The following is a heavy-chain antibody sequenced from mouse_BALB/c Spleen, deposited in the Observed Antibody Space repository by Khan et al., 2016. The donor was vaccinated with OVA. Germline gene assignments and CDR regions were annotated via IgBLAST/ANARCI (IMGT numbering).Heavy chain of an antibody. CDR1: GYTFTDYI. CDR2: IYPGSGST. CDR3: SRSYDGAWFAY. V-gene: IGHV1-77*01. J-gene: IGHJ3*01. D-gene: IGHD1-1*01. Sequence: QVQLQQSGPELVKPGASVKMSCKVSGYTFTDYIITWVKQRTGQGLEWIGEIYPGSGSTYYNEKFKGKATLTADKSSNTVNMQLSSLTSEDSAFYFSSRSYDGAWFAYWGQGTLVTVSA.